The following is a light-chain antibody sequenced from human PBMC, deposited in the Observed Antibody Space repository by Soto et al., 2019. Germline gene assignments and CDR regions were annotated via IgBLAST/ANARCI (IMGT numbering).Light chain of an antibody. CDR3: TSYTSSSTLDV. V-gene: IGLV2-14*01. Sequence: QSVLTQPASVSGSPGQSITISCTGTSSDIGGYNYVSWYQKHPGKAPKLMIYEVSNRPSGVSSRFSGSKSGHTASLTISGLQSEDEADYFCTSYTSSSTLDVFGTGTKVTVL. CDR2: EVS. CDR1: SSDIGGYNY. J-gene: IGLJ1*01.